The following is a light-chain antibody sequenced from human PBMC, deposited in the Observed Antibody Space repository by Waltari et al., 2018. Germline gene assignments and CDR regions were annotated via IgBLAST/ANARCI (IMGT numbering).Light chain of an antibody. J-gene: IGKJ4*01. V-gene: IGKV3D-15*01. CDR2: KTY. CDR1: QSVGSY. Sequence: EIVMTQTPVTHSLSPGETATLSCRASQSVGSYLAWSQHKPGQAPKLLVHKTYFMATGIPDRFSGSGSRTGFTLTISSLEPEDVGVYHCQQYNDLLLTFGGGTKVEIK. CDR3: QQYNDLLLT.